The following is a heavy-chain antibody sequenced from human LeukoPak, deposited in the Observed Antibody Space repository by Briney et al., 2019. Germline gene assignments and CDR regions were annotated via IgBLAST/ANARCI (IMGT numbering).Heavy chain of an antibody. CDR2: ISWNSGSI. CDR1: GFTFDDYA. CDR3: ARLGVVVAADY. J-gene: IGHJ4*02. Sequence: GGSLRLSCAASGFTFDDYAMHWVRQAPGKGLEWVSGISWNSGSIGYADSVKGRFTISRDNAKNSLYLQMNSLRGDDTALYYCARLGVVVAADYWGQGTLVTVSS. D-gene: IGHD2-15*01. V-gene: IGHV3-9*01.